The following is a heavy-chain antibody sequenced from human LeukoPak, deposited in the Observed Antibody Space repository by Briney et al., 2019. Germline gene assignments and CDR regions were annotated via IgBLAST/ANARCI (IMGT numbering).Heavy chain of an antibody. CDR1: GGSISSYY. Sequence: SETLSLTCTVSGGSISSYYWSWIRQPAGKGLEWIGRIYYSGSTYYNPSLKSRVTISVDTSKNQFSLKLSSVTAADTAVYYCARDGGVRGVQTKYNWFDPWGQGTLVTVSS. V-gene: IGHV4-4*07. D-gene: IGHD3-10*01. CDR2: IYYSGST. J-gene: IGHJ5*02. CDR3: ARDGGVRGVQTKYNWFDP.